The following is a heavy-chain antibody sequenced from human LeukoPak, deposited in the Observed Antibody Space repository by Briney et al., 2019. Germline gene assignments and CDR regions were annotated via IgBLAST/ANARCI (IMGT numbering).Heavy chain of an antibody. V-gene: IGHV3-30*03. Sequence: GSLRLSCAASGFTFSSYGMHWVRQAPGKGLEWVAVISYDGSNKYYADSVKGRFTISRDNSKNTLYLQMNSLRAEDTAVYYCAIVYYYDSSGLGDAFDIWGQGTMVTVSS. CDR3: AIVYYYDSSGLGDAFDI. J-gene: IGHJ3*02. CDR2: ISYDGSNK. CDR1: GFTFSSYG. D-gene: IGHD3-22*01.